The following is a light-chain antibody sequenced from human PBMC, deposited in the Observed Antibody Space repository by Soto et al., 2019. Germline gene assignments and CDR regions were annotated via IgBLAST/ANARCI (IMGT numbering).Light chain of an antibody. CDR1: SSDVGGYNY. CDR2: EVT. J-gene: IGLJ1*01. Sequence: QSALTQPPSASGSPRQSVTISCTGTSSDVGGYNYVSWYQQHPGKAPKLMIYEVTKRPSGVPDRFSGSKSGNTASLTVSGLQAEDEADYYCSSYAAGSNFVFGTGTKLTVL. CDR3: SSYAAGSNFV. V-gene: IGLV2-8*01.